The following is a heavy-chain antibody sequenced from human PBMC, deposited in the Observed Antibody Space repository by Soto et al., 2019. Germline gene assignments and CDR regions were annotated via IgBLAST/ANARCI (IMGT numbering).Heavy chain of an antibody. D-gene: IGHD1-26*01. V-gene: IGHV1-69*01. J-gene: IGHJ6*02. CDR3: ARAPKVGATTTVYYYYGMDV. CDR1: GGTFSSYA. Sequence: QVQLVQSGAEVKKPGSSVKVSCKASGGTFSSYAISWVRQAPGQGLEWMGGIIPIFGTANYAQKFQGRVTITADESTSTAYMELSSLRSEDTAVYYCARAPKVGATTTVYYYYGMDVWGQGTTVTVSS. CDR2: IIPIFGTA.